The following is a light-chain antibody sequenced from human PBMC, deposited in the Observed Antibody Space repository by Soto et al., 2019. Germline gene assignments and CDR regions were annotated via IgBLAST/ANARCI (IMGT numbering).Light chain of an antibody. J-gene: IGLJ1*01. CDR2: EVT. CDR3: NSYTSRSTDV. Sequence: QSALTQPASVSGSPGQSITISCTGTTSDVGNYNYVSWYQHHPGQAPKLMIYEVTNRPSGVSNRFSGSKSGNTASLTISGLQAEDEADYYCNSYTSRSTDVFGTGTKVTVL. CDR1: TSDVGNYNY. V-gene: IGLV2-14*01.